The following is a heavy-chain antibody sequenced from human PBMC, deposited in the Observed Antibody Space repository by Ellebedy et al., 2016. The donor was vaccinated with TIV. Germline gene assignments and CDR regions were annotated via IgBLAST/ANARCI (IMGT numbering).Heavy chain of an antibody. CDR2: IYYSGST. CDR3: ARQGDSSGYYLPKNWFDL. J-gene: IGHJ5*02. CDR1: GGSISSSSYY. Sequence: MPSETLSLTCTVSGGSISSSSYYWGWIRQPPGKGLEWIGSIYYSGSTYYNPSLKSRVTISVDTSKNQFSLKLSSVTAADTAVYYCARQGDSSGYYLPKNWFDLWGQGTLVTVSS. V-gene: IGHV4-39*01. D-gene: IGHD3-22*01.